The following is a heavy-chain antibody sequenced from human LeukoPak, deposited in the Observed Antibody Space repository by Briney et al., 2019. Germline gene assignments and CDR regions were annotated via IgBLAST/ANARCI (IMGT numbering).Heavy chain of an antibody. V-gene: IGHV3-33*08. J-gene: IGHJ4*02. CDR3: ARAEKIAVAGMGYYFDY. D-gene: IGHD6-19*01. Sequence: GGSLRLSCAASGFTFSSYGMHWVRQAPGKGLEWVAVIWYDGSNKYYADSVKGRFTISRDNSKNTLYLQMNSLRAEDTAVYYCARAEKIAVAGMGYYFDYWGQGTLVTVSS. CDR1: GFTFSSYG. CDR2: IWYDGSNK.